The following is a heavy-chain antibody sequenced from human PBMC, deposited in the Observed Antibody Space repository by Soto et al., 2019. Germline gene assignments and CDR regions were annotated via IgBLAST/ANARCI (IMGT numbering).Heavy chain of an antibody. Sequence: QVQLVESGGGVVQPGTSLRVSCVASGFTFRSYVIHWVRQAPGKGLEWVALTSYDGTNKYYGDSVRGRFTISRDNSRNTVDLQMDSLIVEDTALYYCARWGTTGGLDVWGQGTLVSVSS. CDR2: TSYDGTNK. CDR1: GFTFRSYV. D-gene: IGHD3-16*01. J-gene: IGHJ1*01. CDR3: ARWGTTGGLDV. V-gene: IGHV3-30*19.